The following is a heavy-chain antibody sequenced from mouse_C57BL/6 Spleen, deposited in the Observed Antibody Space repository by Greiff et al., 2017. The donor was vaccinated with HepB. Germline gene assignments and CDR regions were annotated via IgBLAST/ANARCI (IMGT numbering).Heavy chain of an antibody. CDR1: GYSITSGYD. Sequence: EVKVVESGPGMVKPSQSLSLTCTVTGYSITSGYDWHWIRHFPGNKLEWMGYISYSGSTNYNPSLKSRISITHDTSKNHFLLKLNSVTTEDTATYYCARGGYYYGSSYAMDYWGQGTSVTVSS. D-gene: IGHD1-1*01. CDR3: ARGGYYYGSSYAMDY. CDR2: ISYSGST. V-gene: IGHV3-1*01. J-gene: IGHJ4*01.